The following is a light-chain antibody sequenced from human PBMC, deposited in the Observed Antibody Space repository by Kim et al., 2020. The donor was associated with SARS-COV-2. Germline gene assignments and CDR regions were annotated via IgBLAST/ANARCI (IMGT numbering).Light chain of an antibody. Sequence: LSLPPPAPPPPPCRPSPTVPRSYLPLYPQKPAPPPRLLIYGASITPTGIPDRFSGSGSGTDFTLPISRLEPEDFALYYCQQGTFGQGTKVDIK. J-gene: IGKJ1*01. CDR1: PTVPRSY. CDR3: QQGT. V-gene: IGKV3-20*01. CDR2: GAS.